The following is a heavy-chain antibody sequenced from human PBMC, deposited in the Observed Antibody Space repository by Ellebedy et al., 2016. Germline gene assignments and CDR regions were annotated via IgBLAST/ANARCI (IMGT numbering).Heavy chain of an antibody. V-gene: IGHV3-9*01. J-gene: IGHJ6*02. CDR2: ISWDSGNI. CDR1: GFQFDDFG. Sequence: SLKISXAVSGFQFDDFGMHWVRQTPAKGLEWVAFISWDSGNIVYADSVKGRFTIYRDNAKKSLYLQMNSLTTEDTALYYCAKDMYYSGSGRETSMDGWGPGTTVTVSS. D-gene: IGHD3-10*01. CDR3: AKDMYYSGSGRETSMDG.